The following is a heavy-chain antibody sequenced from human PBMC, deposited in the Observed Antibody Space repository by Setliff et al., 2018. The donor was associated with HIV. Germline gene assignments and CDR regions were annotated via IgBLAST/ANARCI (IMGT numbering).Heavy chain of an antibody. V-gene: IGHV1-69*04. D-gene: IGHD3-9*01. CDR1: GYTFTSYD. CDR2: IIPILGVA. CDR3: AGSILTGYYTFGADY. J-gene: IGHJ4*02. Sequence: ASVKVSCKASGYTFTSYDINWVRQAPGQGLDWMGRIIPILGVANYAQRFQGKVTITTDESTTTAYMELSSLRSEDTALYYCAGSILTGYYTFGADYWGQGTLVTVSS.